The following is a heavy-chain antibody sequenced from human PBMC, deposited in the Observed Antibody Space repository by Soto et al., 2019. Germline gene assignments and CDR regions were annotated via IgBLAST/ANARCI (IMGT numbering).Heavy chain of an antibody. CDR2: VNPSGGRT. J-gene: IGHJ4*02. CDR3: ASGGHVVVVSAALDY. Sequence: QVQLMQSGAEVKKPGASVKVSCKASGDTFTDYYIHWVRQAPGQGLEWRGTVNPSGGRTTNAQHCLGRVTMTRDTSTSCLYWGLTSLTSDDTAIYYCASGGHVVVVSAALDYWGQGTLVTVSS. D-gene: IGHD2-21*01. CDR1: GDTFTDYY. V-gene: IGHV1-46*01.